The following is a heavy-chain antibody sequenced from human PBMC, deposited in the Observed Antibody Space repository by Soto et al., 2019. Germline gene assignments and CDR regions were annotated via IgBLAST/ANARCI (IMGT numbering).Heavy chain of an antibody. CDR1: GGSISSGGYY. J-gene: IGHJ4*02. D-gene: IGHD3-9*01. V-gene: IGHV4-31*03. CDR3: ARANFDWLFFFDH. Sequence: SETLSLTCTVSGGSISSGGYYWSWIRQHPGKGLEWIGYIYYSGSTYYNPSLKSRVTISVDTSKNQFSLKLRSVTAADTAVYYCARANFDWLFFFDHRGQGTLFTVSS. CDR2: IYYSGST.